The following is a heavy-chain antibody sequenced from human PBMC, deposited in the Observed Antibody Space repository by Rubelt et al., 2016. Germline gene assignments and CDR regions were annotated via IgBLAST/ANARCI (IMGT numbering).Heavy chain of an antibody. Sequence: QVQLVESGGGVVQPGRSLRLSCAASGFTFSSYAMHWVRQAPGKGLEWVAVISNDGSNKYCADSVKGRLTTSRDNAKSSLYLQMNSLRAEDTAVYHCARLINGYLDFWGQGTLVTVSS. CDR1: GFTFSSYA. V-gene: IGHV3-30*04. D-gene: IGHD4-17*01. CDR3: ARLINGYLDF. J-gene: IGHJ4*02. CDR2: ISNDGSNK.